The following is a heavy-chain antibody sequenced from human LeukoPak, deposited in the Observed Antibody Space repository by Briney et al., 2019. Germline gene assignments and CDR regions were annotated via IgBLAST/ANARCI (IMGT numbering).Heavy chain of an antibody. D-gene: IGHD3-22*01. Sequence: GGSLRLSCAASGFTFSSCAMNWVRQAPGKGLEWVSAISGSGGSTYYADSVKGRFTISRDNSKNTLYLQMNSLRAEDTAVYFCAKRYYQDSSGYLGSVDYWGQGTLVTVSS. CDR3: AKRYYQDSSGYLGSVDY. J-gene: IGHJ4*02. CDR2: ISGSGGST. CDR1: GFTFSSCA. V-gene: IGHV3-23*01.